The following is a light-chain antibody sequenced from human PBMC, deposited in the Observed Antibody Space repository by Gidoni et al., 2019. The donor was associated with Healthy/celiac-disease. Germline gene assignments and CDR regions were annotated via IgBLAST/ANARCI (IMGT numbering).Light chain of an antibody. CDR2: GAS. CDR3: QQYGSSPRYT. Sequence: DIVLTQSPGPPSLSPGERATLSCRASQSVSSSYLAWYQQNPGQAPRLLIYGASSRATGIPDRFSGSGSGTDFTLTISRLEPEDFAVYYCQQYGSSPRYTFCQGTKLEIK. V-gene: IGKV3-20*01. J-gene: IGKJ2*01. CDR1: QSVSSSY.